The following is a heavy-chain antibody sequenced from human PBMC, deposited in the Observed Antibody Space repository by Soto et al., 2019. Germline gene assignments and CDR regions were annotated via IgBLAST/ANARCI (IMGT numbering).Heavy chain of an antibody. Sequence: ASVKVSCKASGYTFTSYDISWVRQAPGQGLEWMGWISAYNGNTNCAQKLQGRVTMTTDTSTSTAYMELRSLRSDDTAVYYCAKSLAAPEGYYYYGMDVWGQGTTVTVSS. V-gene: IGHV1-18*01. CDR2: ISAYNGNT. CDR3: AKSLAAPEGYYYYGMDV. J-gene: IGHJ6*02. CDR1: GYTFTSYD. D-gene: IGHD6-6*01.